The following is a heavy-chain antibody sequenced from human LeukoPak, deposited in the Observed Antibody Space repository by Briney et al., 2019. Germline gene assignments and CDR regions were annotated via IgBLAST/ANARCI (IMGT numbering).Heavy chain of an antibody. D-gene: IGHD3-10*01. CDR1: GYSFTSYC. CDR2: IDPSDSYT. Sequence: GESLKISCKGSGYSFTSYCISWVRQMPGKGREWMGRIDPSDSYTNYSPSFQGHVTISADKSISTAYLQWSSLKASDTAMYYCARQSKDYYGSGSYYNVDYWGQGTLVTVSS. J-gene: IGHJ4*02. V-gene: IGHV5-10-1*01. CDR3: ARQSKDYYGSGSYYNVDY.